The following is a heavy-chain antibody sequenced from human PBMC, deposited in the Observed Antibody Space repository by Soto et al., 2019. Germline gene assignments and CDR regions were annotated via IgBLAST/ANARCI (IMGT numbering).Heavy chain of an antibody. J-gene: IGHJ5*02. CDR2: ITSSGTTI. V-gene: IGHV3-48*02. CDR1: GFTFSVYT. CDR3: ARDGYSTSSDWPWFDP. D-gene: IGHD6-6*01. Sequence: EAQLVASGGGLVQPGGSLRLSCAASGFTFSVYTMHWVRQCPGKGLEWISSITSSGTTISYADSVKGRFTISRDNAKSSLFLQMDTLRDEDTAVYYCARDGYSTSSDWPWFDPWGQGTLVTVSS.